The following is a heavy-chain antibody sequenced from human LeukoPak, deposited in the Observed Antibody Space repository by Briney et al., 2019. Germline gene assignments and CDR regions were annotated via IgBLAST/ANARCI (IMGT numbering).Heavy chain of an antibody. CDR1: GYTFTGYY. V-gene: IGHV1-2*06. Sequence: ASVKVSCKASGYTFTGYYMHWVRQAPGQGLEWMGRINPNSGGTNYAQKFQGRVTMTRDTSISTAYMELSRLRSDDTAVYYCARELQQLVRSGYYYYMDVWGKGTTVTVS. CDR2: INPNSGGT. J-gene: IGHJ6*03. D-gene: IGHD6-13*01. CDR3: ARELQQLVRSGYYYYMDV.